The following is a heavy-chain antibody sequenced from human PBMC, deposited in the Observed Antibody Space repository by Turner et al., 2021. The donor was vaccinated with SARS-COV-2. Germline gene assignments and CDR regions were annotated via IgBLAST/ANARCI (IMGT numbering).Heavy chain of an antibody. V-gene: IGHV1-24*01. CDR3: AKLGVTESLLIIDAFDR. Sequence: QVQVVQSGAEVKQPGPSVKVSCKVSENTLTKLAIHWVRQSPGKGLEWMGGFDFENGETMNAQGFQGRLTLTADTSTNTAYREMSSLRSEDTAIYYCAKLGVTESLLIIDAFDRWGQGTWVTVSS. D-gene: IGHD3-9*01. J-gene: IGHJ3*01. CDR2: FDFENGET. CDR1: ENTLTKLA.